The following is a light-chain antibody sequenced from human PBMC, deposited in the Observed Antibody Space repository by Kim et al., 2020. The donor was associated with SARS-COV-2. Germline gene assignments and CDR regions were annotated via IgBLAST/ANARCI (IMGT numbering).Light chain of an antibody. CDR3: HQYNDWPPGDT. CDR2: GAS. V-gene: IGKV3-15*01. J-gene: IGKJ2*01. CDR1: QSVSTN. Sequence: EIVMMQSPGTLSVSQGERATLSCRASQSVSTNLAWYQHKPGQPPRLLIYGASTRAPGVPARFSGTGSGTDFTLTVNSLQSEDFAVYYCHQYNDWPPGDTFGQGTKLEIK.